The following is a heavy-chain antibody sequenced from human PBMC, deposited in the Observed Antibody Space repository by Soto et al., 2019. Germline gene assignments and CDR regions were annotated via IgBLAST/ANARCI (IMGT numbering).Heavy chain of an antibody. V-gene: IGHV3-7*03. Sequence: GGSLMLSCAASGFTFSDYCMSWVLLSPGKGLEWVANIKHDGSDIRYVDSVKGRFTMSRDNAENSLYLQMSSLGAEDTAMYYCARDPYGNGYGAFDIWGQGTMVTVSS. CDR2: IKHDGSDI. J-gene: IGHJ3*02. CDR1: GFTFSDYC. D-gene: IGHD3-22*01. CDR3: ARDPYGNGYGAFDI.